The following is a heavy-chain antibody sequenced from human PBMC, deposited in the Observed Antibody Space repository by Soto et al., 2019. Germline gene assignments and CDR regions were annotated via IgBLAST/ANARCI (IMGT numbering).Heavy chain of an antibody. Sequence: PSETLSLTCTVSGSSISSGDYYWSWIRQPPGKGLEWIGYIYSSGTTYYNPSLKSRVTISVDTSKNQFSLKLTSVTAADTAVYYCATTFGYNSGWYRFDYWGQGTLVTVSS. CDR1: GSSISSGDYY. CDR3: ATTFGYNSGWYRFDY. D-gene: IGHD6-19*01. V-gene: IGHV4-30-4*01. CDR2: IYSSGTT. J-gene: IGHJ4*02.